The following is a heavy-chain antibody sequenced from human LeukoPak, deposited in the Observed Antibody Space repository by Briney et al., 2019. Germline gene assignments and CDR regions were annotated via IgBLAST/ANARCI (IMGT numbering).Heavy chain of an antibody. J-gene: IGHJ4*02. V-gene: IGHV3-23*01. CDR1: GFTFSSYA. CDR2: ISASGGST. CDR3: AKYSSGWCFEY. Sequence: GGSLRLSCAASGFTFSSYAMSWVRQAPGKGLEWVSGISASGGSTYYADSVKGRFTISRDNPKNTLYLQMNSLRAEDTAVYYCAKYSSGWCFEYWGQGTLVTASS. D-gene: IGHD6-19*01.